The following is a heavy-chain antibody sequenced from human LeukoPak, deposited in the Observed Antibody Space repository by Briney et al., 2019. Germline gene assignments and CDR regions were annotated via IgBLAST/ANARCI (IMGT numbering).Heavy chain of an antibody. CDR1: GFTFDDYA. D-gene: IGHD3-22*01. CDR2: ISWNSGSI. CDR3: ARDMRGGYYYDSSGYHAPFGY. J-gene: IGHJ4*02. Sequence: GGSLRLSCAASGFTFDDYAMHWVRQAPGKGLEWVSGISWNSGSIGYADSVKGRFTISRDNAKNSLYLQMNSLRAEDTALYYCARDMRGGYYYDSSGYHAPFGYWGQGTLVTVSS. V-gene: IGHV3-9*01.